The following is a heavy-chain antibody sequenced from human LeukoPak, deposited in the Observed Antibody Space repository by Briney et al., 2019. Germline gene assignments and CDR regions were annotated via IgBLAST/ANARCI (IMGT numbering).Heavy chain of an antibody. CDR3: ARDRPPKVVVASQWDWFDP. CDR2: ISSNGGST. V-gene: IGHV3-64*01. D-gene: IGHD2-15*01. CDR1: GFTFSSYA. J-gene: IGHJ5*02. Sequence: PGGSLRLSCAASGFTFSSYAMHWVRQAPGKGLEYVSAISSNGGSTYYANSVKGRFTISRDNSKNTLYLQMGSLRAEDTAVYYCARDRPPKVVVASQWDWFDPWGQGTLVTVSS.